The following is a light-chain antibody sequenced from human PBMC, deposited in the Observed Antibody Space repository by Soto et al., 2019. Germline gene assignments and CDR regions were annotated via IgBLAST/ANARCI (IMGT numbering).Light chain of an antibody. Sequence: DIVLTQSPATLSLSPGERATLSCRASQSVSSYLAWYQQKPGQAPRLLIYDASNRATGIPARFSGSGSGTDSTLTISSLEPEDFAVYYCHQRSSWPPITFGQGTRLEIK. CDR2: DAS. V-gene: IGKV3-11*01. CDR1: QSVSSY. J-gene: IGKJ5*01. CDR3: HQRSSWPPIT.